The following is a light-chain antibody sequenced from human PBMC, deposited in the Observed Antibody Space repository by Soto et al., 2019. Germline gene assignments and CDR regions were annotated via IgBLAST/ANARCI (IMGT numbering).Light chain of an antibody. CDR3: QQYNNWPPLT. J-gene: IGKJ4*01. Sequence: EIVMTQSPATLSVSPGERATLSCRASQSVSGNLAWYQQKPGQAPRLLIYGASTRATGIPARFSGSGSGTKFTLTISSLQYEDFAVYYCQQYNNWPPLTFGGGTKVEIK. V-gene: IGKV3-15*01. CDR2: GAS. CDR1: QSVSGN.